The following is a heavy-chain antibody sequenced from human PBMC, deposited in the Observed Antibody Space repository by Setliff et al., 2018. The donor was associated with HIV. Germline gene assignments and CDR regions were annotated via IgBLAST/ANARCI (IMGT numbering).Heavy chain of an antibody. V-gene: IGHV3-48*01. CDR2: ISSSTSTI. J-gene: IGHJ6*03. D-gene: IGHD6-13*01. CDR1: GFIFSSYS. Sequence: PGGSLRLSCAASGFIFSSYSMNWVRQAPGKGLEWVSYISSSTSTIYYADSVKGRFTISRDNSKNTLYLQMSTLRAEDTAVYYCAKTTPSSIRSPYYYYMDVWGKGTTVTVSS. CDR3: AKTTPSSIRSPYYYYMDV.